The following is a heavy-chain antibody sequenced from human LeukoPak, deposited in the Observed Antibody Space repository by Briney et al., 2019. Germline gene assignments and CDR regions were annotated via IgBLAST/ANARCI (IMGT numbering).Heavy chain of an antibody. J-gene: IGHJ5*02. Sequence: SVKVSCKASGGTFSSYTISWVRQAPGQGLEWMGRIIPILGIANYAQKFQGRVTITADKSTSTAYMELSSLRSEDTAVYYCAREQNPPPFRAGKSVRFDPWGQGTLVTVSS. D-gene: IGHD5/OR15-5a*01. CDR3: AREQNPPPFRAGKSVRFDP. CDR1: GGTFSSYT. CDR2: IIPILGIA. V-gene: IGHV1-69*04.